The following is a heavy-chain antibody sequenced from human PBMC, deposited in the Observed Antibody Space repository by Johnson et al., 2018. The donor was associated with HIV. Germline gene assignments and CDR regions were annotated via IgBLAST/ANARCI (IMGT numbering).Heavy chain of an antibody. CDR1: GFTFGDYT. Sequence: VQLVESWGGLVQPGGSLRMSCVASGFTFGDYTMNWVRQAPGKGLEWVSVIYSGGSTYYADSVKGRFTISRDNSKNTLYLQMNSLRVEDTAVYYCASEVRGVLDIWGQGTMVTVSS. J-gene: IGHJ3*02. V-gene: IGHV3-66*01. CDR2: IYSGGST. D-gene: IGHD3-10*01. CDR3: ASEVRGVLDI.